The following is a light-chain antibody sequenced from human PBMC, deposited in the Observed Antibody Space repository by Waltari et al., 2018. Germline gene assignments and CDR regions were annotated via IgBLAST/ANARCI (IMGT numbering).Light chain of an antibody. CDR3: QQRIDWPLT. CDR1: QRVSSY. CDR2: DAS. Sequence: EIVLTQSPATLSLSPGEIATLSCRASQRVSSYLAWYQQKPGQAPRLLIYDASNRATGIPARFSGSGSGTDFTLTISSLEPEDFAVYYCQQRIDWPLTFGGGTKVKIK. J-gene: IGKJ4*01. V-gene: IGKV3-11*01.